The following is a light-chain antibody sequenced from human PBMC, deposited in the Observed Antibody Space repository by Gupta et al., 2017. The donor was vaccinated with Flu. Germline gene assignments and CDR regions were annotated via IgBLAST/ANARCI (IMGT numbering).Light chain of an antibody. CDR3: ATWDDSLNGHYV. V-gene: IGLV1-44*01. Sequence: QPPSASGTPGQRVTISCSGSSSNIGSNTVNWYQQVPGTAPKLLIYGNNQRPSGVPDRFSGSKSGTSASLAISGLQSEDEADYYCATWDDSLNGHYVFGTGTKVTVL. CDR1: SSNIGSNT. CDR2: GNN. J-gene: IGLJ1*01.